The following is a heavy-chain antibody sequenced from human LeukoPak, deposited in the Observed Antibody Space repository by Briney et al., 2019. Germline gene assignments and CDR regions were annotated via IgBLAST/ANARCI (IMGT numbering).Heavy chain of an antibody. CDR1: GFTVSSNY. Sequence: GGSLRLSCAASGFTVSSNYMSWVRQAPGKGLEWVSVNYSGGSTYYADSVKGRFTISRDNSKDTLYLQMNSLRAEDTAVYYCAKGPLTYYYDSSGYCFDYWGQGTLVTVSS. CDR3: AKGPLTYYYDSSGYCFDY. V-gene: IGHV3-53*01. D-gene: IGHD3-22*01. CDR2: NYSGGST. J-gene: IGHJ4*02.